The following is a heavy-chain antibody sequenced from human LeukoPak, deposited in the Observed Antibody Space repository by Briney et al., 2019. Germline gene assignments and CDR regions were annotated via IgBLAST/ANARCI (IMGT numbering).Heavy chain of an antibody. CDR1: GFTFSSYA. V-gene: IGHV3-23*01. CDR2: ISGSGGST. Sequence: GGSLRLSCATSGFTFSSYAMSGVRQAPGKGLEWVSAISGSGGSTYYADSVKGRFTISRDNSKNTLYLQMNSLRAEDTAVYYCAKGKYDILTGHVYGMDVWGQGTTVTVSS. J-gene: IGHJ6*02. D-gene: IGHD3-9*01. CDR3: AKGKYDILTGHVYGMDV.